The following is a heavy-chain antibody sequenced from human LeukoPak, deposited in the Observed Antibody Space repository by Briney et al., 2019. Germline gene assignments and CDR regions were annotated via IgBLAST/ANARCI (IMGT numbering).Heavy chain of an antibody. CDR2: ISSSSSTI. Sequence: GGSLRLSCAASGFTFSSYSMNWVRQAPGEGLEWVSYISSSSSTIYYADSVKGRFTISRDNAKNSLYLQMNSLRVEDTAVYYCARLPLPIYGMDVWGQGTTVTVSS. CDR1: GFTFSSYS. V-gene: IGHV3-48*01. J-gene: IGHJ6*02. CDR3: ARLPLPIYGMDV. D-gene: IGHD3-9*01.